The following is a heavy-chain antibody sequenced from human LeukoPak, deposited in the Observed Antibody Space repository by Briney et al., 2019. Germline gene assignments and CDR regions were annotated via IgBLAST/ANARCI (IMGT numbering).Heavy chain of an antibody. J-gene: IGHJ3*02. Sequence: GESLKISCKGSGYSFTSYWIGWVRQMPGKGLEWMGTIYPGDSETNYSPSFQGQVTISADKFISTAYPQWSSLKASDTAMYYCANLIGGDFAFDIWGQGTMVTVSS. CDR3: ANLIGGDFAFDI. V-gene: IGHV5-51*01. D-gene: IGHD2-21*02. CDR1: GYSFTSYW. CDR2: IYPGDSET.